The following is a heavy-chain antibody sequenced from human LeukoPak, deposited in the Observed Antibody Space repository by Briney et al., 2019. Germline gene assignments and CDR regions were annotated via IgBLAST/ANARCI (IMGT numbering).Heavy chain of an antibody. J-gene: IGHJ4*02. CDR2: FSNSGT. CDR3: ARGGLYSSSSPHDY. CDR1: GFTFSNTA. D-gene: IGHD6-6*01. Sequence: GGSLRLSCVASGFTFSNTAMNWVRQAPGKGLEWVSAFSNSGTYYADSVKGRFTISRDNSKNTLYLQMGSLRAEDMAVYYCARGGLYSSSSPHDYWGQGTLVTVSS. V-gene: IGHV3-23*01.